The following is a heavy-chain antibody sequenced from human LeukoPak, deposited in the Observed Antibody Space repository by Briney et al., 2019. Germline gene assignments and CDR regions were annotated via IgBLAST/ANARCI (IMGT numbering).Heavy chain of an antibody. D-gene: IGHD4-23*01. J-gene: IGHJ4*02. CDR2: INPSGGST. CDR1: GYTFTSYY. V-gene: IGHV1-46*01. Sequence: ASVKVSCKASGYTFTSYYMHWVRQAPGQGLEWMGIINPSGGSTGYAQKFQGRVTMTSDTSTSTVYMDLSSLRSEDTAVYYCARHQGYGGNTGPFDYWGQGTLVTVSS. CDR3: ARHQGYGGNTGPFDY.